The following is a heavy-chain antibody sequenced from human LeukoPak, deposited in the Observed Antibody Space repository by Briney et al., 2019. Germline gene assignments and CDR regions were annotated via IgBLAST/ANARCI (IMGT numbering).Heavy chain of an antibody. J-gene: IGHJ4*02. Sequence: PGGSLRLSCAASGFTFSSYGMHWVRQAPGKGLEWVSFIRYDGSNEYYADSVKGRFTISRDNSKNTLYLQMNSLRAEDTAVYYCARGHTAVTRHFDFWGQGTLVTVSS. CDR1: GFTFSSYG. CDR2: IRYDGSNE. CDR3: ARGHTAVTRHFDF. D-gene: IGHD4-17*01. V-gene: IGHV3-30*02.